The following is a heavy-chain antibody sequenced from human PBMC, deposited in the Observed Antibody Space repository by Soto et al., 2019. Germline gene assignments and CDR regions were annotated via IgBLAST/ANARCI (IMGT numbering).Heavy chain of an antibody. CDR3: ARARIPAAFDS. V-gene: IGHV1-2*02. J-gene: IGHJ3*02. CDR1: RDTFTGYY. Sequence: QVHLVQSGAEVKKPGASVKVSCKASRDTFTGYYMHWVRQAPGQGLEWMGWINPNSGGPNYAQKFQGRVTMTRDTSISTVYMELSRLRSDDTAVYYCARARIPAAFDSWGHGTMVAVSS. CDR2: INPNSGGP.